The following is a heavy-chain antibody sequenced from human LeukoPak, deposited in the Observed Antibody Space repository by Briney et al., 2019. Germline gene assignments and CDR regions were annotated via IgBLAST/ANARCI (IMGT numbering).Heavy chain of an antibody. J-gene: IGHJ4*02. D-gene: IGHD3-9*01. V-gene: IGHV3-23*01. CDR1: GFTFSSYA. CDR3: AKPGVYDIPQLSFDY. CDR2: ISGSGGST. Sequence: GGSLRLSCAASGFTFSSYAMSWVRQAPGKGLEWVSAISGSGGSTYYADSVKGRFTISRDNSKNTLYLQINSLRAEDTAVYYCAKPGVYDIPQLSFDYWGQGTLVTVSS.